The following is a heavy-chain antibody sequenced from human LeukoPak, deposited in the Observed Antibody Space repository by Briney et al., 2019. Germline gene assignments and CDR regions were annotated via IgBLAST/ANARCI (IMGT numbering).Heavy chain of an antibody. Sequence: PGGSLRLSCAASGFTFSSYGMHWVRQAPGKGLEWVAVISYDGSNKYYADSVKGRFTISRDNSKNTLYLQMNSLRAEDTAVYYCAKGYPYFDYWGQGTLVTVSS. CDR1: GFTFSSYG. CDR3: AKGYPYFDY. CDR2: ISYDGSNK. V-gene: IGHV3-30*18. D-gene: IGHD3-16*02. J-gene: IGHJ4*02.